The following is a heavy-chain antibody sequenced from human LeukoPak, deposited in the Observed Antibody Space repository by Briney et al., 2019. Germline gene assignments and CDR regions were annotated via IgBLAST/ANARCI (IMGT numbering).Heavy chain of an antibody. D-gene: IGHD2-8*01. CDR2: IYPSGTT. J-gene: IGHJ4*02. V-gene: IGHV4-61*02. Sequence: SETLSLTCTVSGGSINSGTYYWSWIRQPAGKGLEWIGRIYPSGTTNYNPSLESRVTMSLDTSKNQFSLKLSSVTAADTAVYYCARGYSTNAVCSLGPTQAWGQGTLVTVSS. CDR1: GGSINSGTYY. CDR3: ARGYSTNAVCSLGPTQA.